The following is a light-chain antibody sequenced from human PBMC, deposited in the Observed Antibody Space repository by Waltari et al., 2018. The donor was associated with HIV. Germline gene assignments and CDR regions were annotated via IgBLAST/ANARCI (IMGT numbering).Light chain of an antibody. V-gene: IGKV3-11*01. Sequence: IVLTQSPATLSLSPGESATLSCRASQSVNSYLAWYQQKPGQAPRLLIYDASNRASGIPARFSGSGSGTDFTLTISSLEPEDFAVYYCQQRSTSITFGQGTRLDIK. CDR1: QSVNSY. CDR3: QQRSTSIT. CDR2: DAS. J-gene: IGKJ5*01.